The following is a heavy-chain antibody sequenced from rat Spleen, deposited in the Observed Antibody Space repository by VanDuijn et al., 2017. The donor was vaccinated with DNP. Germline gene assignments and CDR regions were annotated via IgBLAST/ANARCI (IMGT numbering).Heavy chain of an antibody. V-gene: IGHV5-29*01. CDR2: LSYNGGTP. D-gene: IGHD4-3*01. CDR1: GFTFSDYS. CDR3: ARPSGYGFFDY. Sequence: EVQLVESDGGLVQPGRSLKLSCAASGFTFSDYSMAWVRQAPTKGLEWVATLSYNGGTPYYRDSVKGRFTISRDNAKSTLYLKMDSLRSEDTATYYCARPSGYGFFDYWGQGVMVTVSS. J-gene: IGHJ2*01.